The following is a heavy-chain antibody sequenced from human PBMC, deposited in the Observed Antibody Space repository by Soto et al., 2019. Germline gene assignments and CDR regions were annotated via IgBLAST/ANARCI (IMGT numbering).Heavy chain of an antibody. CDR2: VIPIFGTP. CDR1: GGTFSTYA. J-gene: IGHJ6*02. CDR3: ARSQGGSSSLDIYYYYYYGRDV. Sequence: QVQLVQSGAEVKKPGSSVKVSCKAPGGTFSTYAISWVRQAPGQGLEWMGGVIPIFGTPKYAQKFQGRVTITADESTSTGYVELRGLRSEDTAVYFCARSQGGSSSLDIYYYYYYGRDVWGQGTTVTVSS. V-gene: IGHV1-69*01. D-gene: IGHD2-15*01.